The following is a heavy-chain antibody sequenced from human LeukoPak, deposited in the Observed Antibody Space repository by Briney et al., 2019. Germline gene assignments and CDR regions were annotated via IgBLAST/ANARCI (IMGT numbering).Heavy chain of an antibody. CDR3: ARDYAYYDFWSGYPPFDY. CDR1: GYTFTGYY. CDR2: INPNSGGT. J-gene: IGHJ4*02. Sequence: ASVKVSCKASGYTFTGYYMHWVRQAPGQGLEWMGRINPNSGGTNYAQKLQGRVTMTTDTSTSTAYMELRSLRSDDTAVYYCARDYAYYDFWSGYPPFDYWGQGTLVTVSS. D-gene: IGHD3-3*01. V-gene: IGHV1-2*06.